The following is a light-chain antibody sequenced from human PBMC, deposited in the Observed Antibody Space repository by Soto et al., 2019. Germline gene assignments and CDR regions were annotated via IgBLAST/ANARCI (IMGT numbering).Light chain of an antibody. CDR3: QQYNNWPRT. V-gene: IGKV3-15*01. J-gene: IGKJ1*01. CDR2: AAS. Sequence: EIVMTQSPATLSVSPGERATLSCRASQSVSNNLAWYQQKPGQAPRLLIYAASTRATGFPARFSGSGSGTEFTLTISSLQSEDFALYYCQQYNNWPRTFGPGTKVEIK. CDR1: QSVSNN.